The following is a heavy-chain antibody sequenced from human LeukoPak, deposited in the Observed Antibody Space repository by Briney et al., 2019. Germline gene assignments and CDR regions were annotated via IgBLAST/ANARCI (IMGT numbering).Heavy chain of an antibody. CDR2: IWYDGSNK. V-gene: IGHV3-33*01. J-gene: IGHJ4*02. CDR3: ARDGDTAMVPGVY. Sequence: GGSLRLSCAASGFTFGSYGMHWFRQAPGKGLEWVAVIWYDGSNKYYADSVKGRFTVSRDSSKNTLYLQMNSLRAEDTAVYYCARDGDTAMVPGVYWGQGTLVTVSS. D-gene: IGHD5-18*01. CDR1: GFTFGSYG.